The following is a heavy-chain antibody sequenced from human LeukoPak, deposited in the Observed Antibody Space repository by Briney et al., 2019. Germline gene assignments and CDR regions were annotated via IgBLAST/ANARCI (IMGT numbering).Heavy chain of an antibody. CDR1: GFTFSDHY. CDR2: TRNKANSSTT. Sequence: GGSLRLSCAASGFTFSDHYMGWVRQAPGKGLEWVGRTRNKANSSTTEYAASVKGRFTISRDDSKNSLYLQMNSLKTEDTAVYYCARWFGDGYYYYMDVWGKGTTVTISS. J-gene: IGHJ6*03. D-gene: IGHD3-10*01. V-gene: IGHV3-72*01. CDR3: ARWFGDGYYYYMDV.